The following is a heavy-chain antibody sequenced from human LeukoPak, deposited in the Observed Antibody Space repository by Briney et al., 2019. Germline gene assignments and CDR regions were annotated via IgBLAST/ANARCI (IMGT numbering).Heavy chain of an antibody. CDR1: GFTFSSYA. Sequence: AGGYLCLYCAASGFTFSSYAMSWVRQAPGKGLEWVGAICGSGGSTYYADPVKGRFTISRDNSKNTLYLQMNSLRAEDTAVYYCAKGRHLRQNWFDPWGQGTLVTVSS. CDR3: AKGRHLRQNWFDP. D-gene: IGHD3-16*01. V-gene: IGHV3-23*01. CDR2: ICGSGGST. J-gene: IGHJ5*02.